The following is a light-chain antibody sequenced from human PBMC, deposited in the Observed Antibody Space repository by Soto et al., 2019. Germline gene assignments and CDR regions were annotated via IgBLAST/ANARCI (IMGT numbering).Light chain of an antibody. CDR3: SSYTSITALYV. Sequence: QSVLTQPASVSGSPGQSITISCTGTRRDVGGYNYVSWYQQHPGNVPKLIIYDVSNRPSGVSIRFSGSKSGNTASLTISGLQAGDEADYYCSSYTSITALYVFGTGTKLTVL. J-gene: IGLJ1*01. CDR2: DVS. CDR1: RRDVGGYNY. V-gene: IGLV2-14*01.